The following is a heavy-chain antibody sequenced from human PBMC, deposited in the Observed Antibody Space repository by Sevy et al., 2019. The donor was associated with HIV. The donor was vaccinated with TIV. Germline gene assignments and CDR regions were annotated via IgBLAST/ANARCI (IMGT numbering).Heavy chain of an antibody. Sequence: SKTLSLTCDVSGYFIRTGYYWGWVRQSPGKGLEWIGSIYHSGTTYYNPSVKSRVTISADTSKNQFSLKVSSVTAADTAVYYCARQHRDLEPNYFDNWGQGTRVTVSS. CDR1: GYFIRTGYY. V-gene: IGHV4-38-2*01. J-gene: IGHJ4*02. CDR3: ARQHRDLEPNYFDN. D-gene: IGHD2-21*01. CDR2: IYHSGTT.